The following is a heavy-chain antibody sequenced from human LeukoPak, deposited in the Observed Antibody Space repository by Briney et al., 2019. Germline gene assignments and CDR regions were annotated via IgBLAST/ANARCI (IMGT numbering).Heavy chain of an antibody. V-gene: IGHV3-7*01. D-gene: IGHD5-18*01. J-gene: IGHJ4*02. CDR3: ARAQYSYGPPGDY. Sequence: KCHELDSVKGRFTISRDNAKNSLYLQMNSLRAEDTAVYYCARAQYSYGPPGDYWGQGTLVTVSS. CDR2: K.